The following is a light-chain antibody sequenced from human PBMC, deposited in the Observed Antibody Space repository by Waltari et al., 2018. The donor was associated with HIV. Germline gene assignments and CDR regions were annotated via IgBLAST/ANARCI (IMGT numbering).Light chain of an antibody. CDR3: QQSYSTQLSFT. Sequence: DIQMTQSPSSLSASVGDRVTITCRASQSISSYLNWYQQKPGKAPKLLIYAASSLQSGVPSRFSGSGSGTDFTLTISSLQPEDFATYYCQQSYSTQLSFTFGPGTKVDIK. CDR1: QSISSY. CDR2: AAS. V-gene: IGKV1-39*01. J-gene: IGKJ3*01.